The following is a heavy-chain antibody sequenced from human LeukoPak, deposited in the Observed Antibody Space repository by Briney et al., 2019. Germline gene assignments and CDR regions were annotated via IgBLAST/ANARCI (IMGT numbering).Heavy chain of an antibody. CDR2: IKQDGSEK. CDR1: GFTFSSYG. V-gene: IGHV3-7*01. J-gene: IGHJ4*02. D-gene: IGHD5-18*01. Sequence: GGSLRLSCAASGFTFSSYGMHWVRQAPGKGLEWVANIKQDGSEKYYVDSVKGRFTISRDNAKNSLYLQMNSLRAEDTAVYYCARSYSYGSLWGQGTLVTVSS. CDR3: ARSYSYGSL.